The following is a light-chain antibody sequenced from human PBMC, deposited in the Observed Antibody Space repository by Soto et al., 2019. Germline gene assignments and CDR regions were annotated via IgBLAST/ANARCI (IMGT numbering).Light chain of an antibody. CDR1: SSDVGGYNY. CDR2: EVS. J-gene: IGLJ1*01. Sequence: QSALTQPASVSGSPGQSITISCTGTSSDVGGYNYVSWYQQHPGKAPKLMIYEVSNRPSGVSNRFSGSKSANTASLTISGLQAEDEADYFCSSYGSTSTRYVFGTGTSSPS. CDR3: SSYGSTSTRYV. V-gene: IGLV2-14*01.